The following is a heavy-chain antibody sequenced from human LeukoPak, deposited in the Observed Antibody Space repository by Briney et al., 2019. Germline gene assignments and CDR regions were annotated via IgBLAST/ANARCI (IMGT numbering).Heavy chain of an antibody. CDR3: ARGSSLDY. V-gene: IGHV3-66*01. J-gene: IGHJ4*02. CDR2: IYSGGST. D-gene: IGHD6-6*01. Sequence: GGSLRLSCAASGFTVSSNYMSWVRQAPGKGLEWVSVIYSGGSTYYADSVKGRFTTSRDNAKNSLYLQMNSLRAEDTAVYYCARGSSLDYWGQGTLVTVSS. CDR1: GFTVSSNY.